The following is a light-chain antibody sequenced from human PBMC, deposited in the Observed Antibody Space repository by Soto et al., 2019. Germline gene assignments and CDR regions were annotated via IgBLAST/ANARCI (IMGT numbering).Light chain of an antibody. CDR1: QSISSW. CDR2: DAS. J-gene: IGKJ1*01. CDR3: QQYNSYSWA. Sequence: IQMTQSPSTLSASVGDRVTITCRASQSISSWLAWYQQKPGKAPKLLIYDASSLESGVPSRFSGSGSGTEFTLTISSLQPDDFATYYCQQYNSYSWAFAQGTKVDTK. V-gene: IGKV1-5*01.